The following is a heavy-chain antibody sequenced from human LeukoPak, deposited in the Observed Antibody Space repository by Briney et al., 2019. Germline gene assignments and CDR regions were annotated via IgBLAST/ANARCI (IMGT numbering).Heavy chain of an antibody. CDR1: GFDFSNCV. Sequence: GGSLRLSCAASGFDFSNCVMSWVRQAPGMGLEWVSATTPAGAGTYYADSVKGRFTISRDNAKNTLYLHMNSLRAEDTAVYYCAKEDLSSSRYYFENWGQGALVTVSS. V-gene: IGHV3-23*01. CDR2: TTPAGAGT. J-gene: IGHJ4*02. CDR3: AKEDLSSSRYYFEN. D-gene: IGHD6-6*01.